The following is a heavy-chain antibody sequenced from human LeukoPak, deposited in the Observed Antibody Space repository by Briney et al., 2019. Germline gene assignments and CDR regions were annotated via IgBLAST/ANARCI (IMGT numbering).Heavy chain of an antibody. V-gene: IGHV3-30*14. CDR2: ISYDGSNK. CDR1: GFTFSSYA. J-gene: IGHJ5*02. CDR3: ARRPPGIVAWFDP. Sequence: PGGSLRLSCAASGFTFSSYAMHWVRQAQGKGLEWVAVISYDGSNKYYADSVKGRFTISRDNSKNTLYLQMNSLRAEDTAVYYCARRPPGIVAWFDPWGQGTLVTVSS. D-gene: IGHD3-16*02.